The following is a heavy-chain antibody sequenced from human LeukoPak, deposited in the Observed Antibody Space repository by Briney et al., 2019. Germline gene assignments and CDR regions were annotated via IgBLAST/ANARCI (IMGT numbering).Heavy chain of an antibody. CDR1: GYTFPGYY. CDR2: INPNSGGT. Sequence: ASVNVSCKASGYTFPGYYMHWVRQAPGQGLEWMGWINPNSGGTNYAQKFQGRVTMTRDTSISTAYMELSRLRSDETAVYYCAREHSSSSGKVFDYWGQGTLVTVSS. V-gene: IGHV1-2*02. D-gene: IGHD6-6*01. J-gene: IGHJ4*02. CDR3: AREHSSSSGKVFDY.